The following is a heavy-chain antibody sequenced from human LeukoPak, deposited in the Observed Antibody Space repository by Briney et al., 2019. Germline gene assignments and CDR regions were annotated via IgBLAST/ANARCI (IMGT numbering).Heavy chain of an antibody. Sequence: GGSLRLSCAASGFTFSSYAMSWVRQAPGKGLEWVSAISGGGGSTYYADSVKGRFTISRDNSKNTLYLQMNSLRAEDTAVYYCAKEKDIVVVVAATFDYWGQGTLVTVSS. CDR2: ISGGGGST. CDR1: GFTFSSYA. CDR3: AKEKDIVVVVAATFDY. J-gene: IGHJ4*02. D-gene: IGHD2-15*01. V-gene: IGHV3-23*01.